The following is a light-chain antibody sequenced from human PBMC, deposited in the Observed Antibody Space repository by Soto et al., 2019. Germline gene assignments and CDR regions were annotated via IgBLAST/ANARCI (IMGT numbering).Light chain of an antibody. CDR3: QQSYSTPIT. CDR2: AAS. J-gene: IGKJ5*01. V-gene: IGKV1-39*01. Sequence: DIHMTHTSSSLSAYVGERVPITCRASQRIGFYLNWYPQKPGNAPKVLIYAASNFQTRVPSRFSGSGSGTDFTLTINSLQPEDFATYTCQQSYSTPITVGQGTRLESK. CDR1: QRIGFY.